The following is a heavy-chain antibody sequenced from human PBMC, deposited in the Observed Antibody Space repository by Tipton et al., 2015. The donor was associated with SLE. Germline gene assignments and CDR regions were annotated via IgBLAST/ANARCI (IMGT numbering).Heavy chain of an antibody. CDR1: GLTFSSTW. Sequence: GSLRLSCAVSGLTFSSTWMTWVRQPPGKGLEWIGRSKNKTDGGTSDGGTIDYAAPIKGRFTISRDDSKDTLYLQINSLKTEDTAVYYCTAWDSESGCHDVWGQGTMVTVSS. V-gene: IGHV3-15*01. D-gene: IGHD3-9*01. CDR3: TAWDSESGCHDV. CDR2: SKNKTDGGTSDGGTI. J-gene: IGHJ3*01.